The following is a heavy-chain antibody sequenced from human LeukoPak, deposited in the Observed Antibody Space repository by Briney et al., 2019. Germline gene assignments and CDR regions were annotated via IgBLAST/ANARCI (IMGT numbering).Heavy chain of an antibody. J-gene: IGHJ3*02. D-gene: IGHD6-19*01. CDR1: GFTVSSNS. CDR2: ISYDGSYK. CDR3: AKVKEYSSGWYPVSGAFDI. Sequence: GGSLRLSCTVSGFTVSSNSMSWVRQAPGKGLEWVAVISYDGSYKYYADSVKGRFTISRDNSKNTLYLQMNSLRAEDTAVYYCAKVKEYSSGWYPVSGAFDIWGQGTMVTVSS. V-gene: IGHV3-30*18.